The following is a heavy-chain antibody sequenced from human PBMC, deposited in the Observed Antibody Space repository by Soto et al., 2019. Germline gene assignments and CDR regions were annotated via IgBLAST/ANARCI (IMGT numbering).Heavy chain of an antibody. V-gene: IGHV5-10-1*01. Sequence: GESLKISCKGSGYSFTSYWISWVRQMPGKGLEWMGRIDPSDSYPNYSPSFQGHVTISADKSISTAYLQWSSLKASDTAMYYCSGPSIAAQHYYGMHLPGQGTSVPVSS. J-gene: IGHJ6*02. D-gene: IGHD6-25*01. CDR1: GYSFTSYW. CDR3: SGPSIAAQHYYGMHL. CDR2: IDPSDSYP.